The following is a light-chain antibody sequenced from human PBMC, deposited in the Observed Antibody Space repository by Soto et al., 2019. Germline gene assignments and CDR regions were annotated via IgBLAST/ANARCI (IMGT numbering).Light chain of an antibody. CDR1: RDDVGGYNY. Sequence: QSVLTQPRSVSGSPGQSVTISCTGSRDDVGGYNYVSWYQQHPAKAPKVMIYDVSKRPSGVPDRFSGSKSGNTASLTISWLQADDEADYYCSSYAANYTVAFGSGTKLTVL. V-gene: IGLV2-11*01. CDR2: DVS. CDR3: SSYAANYTVA. J-gene: IGLJ1*01.